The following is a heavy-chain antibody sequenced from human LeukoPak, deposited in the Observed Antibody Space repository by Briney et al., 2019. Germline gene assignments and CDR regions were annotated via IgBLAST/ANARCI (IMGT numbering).Heavy chain of an antibody. CDR2: ISSSGSTI. CDR3: AREWAAVWLGESIYYYGMDV. V-gene: IGHV3-48*03. CDR1: GFTFSSYE. J-gene: IGHJ6*04. Sequence: GGSLRLSCAASGFTFSSYEMNWVRQAPGKGLEWVSYISSSGSTIYYADSVKGRFTISRDNAKNSLYLQMNSLRAEDTAVYYCAREWAAVWLGESIYYYGMDVWGKGTTVTVSS. D-gene: IGHD3-10*01.